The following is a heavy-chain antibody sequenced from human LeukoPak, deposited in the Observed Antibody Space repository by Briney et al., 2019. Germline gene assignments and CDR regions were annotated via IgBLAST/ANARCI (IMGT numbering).Heavy chain of an antibody. Sequence: PGGSLRLSCAASGFTFSSYGMSWVRQAPGKGLEWVSAISGSGGSTYYADSVKGRFTISRDNSKNTLYLQMSSLRAEDTAVYYCAKASNSSSWPDPWGQGTLVTVSS. CDR2: ISGSGGST. CDR1: GFTFSSYG. J-gene: IGHJ5*02. CDR3: AKASNSSSWPDP. D-gene: IGHD6-13*01. V-gene: IGHV3-23*01.